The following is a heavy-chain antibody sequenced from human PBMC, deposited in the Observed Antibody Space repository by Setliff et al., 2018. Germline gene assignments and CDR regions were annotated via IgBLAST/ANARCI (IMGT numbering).Heavy chain of an antibody. Sequence: SCKASGYTFTSYYMHWIRQSPGRRLEWIGYIYYSGITKYSPSLNGRVTISADTSKNQFSLTLTSVTAADTAVYYCARVGDRDGYSFLLDYWGQGTPVTSPQ. CDR2: IYYSGIT. CDR3: ARVGDRDGYSFLLDY. CDR1: GYTFTSYY. J-gene: IGHJ4*02. D-gene: IGHD3-10*01. V-gene: IGHV4-59*01.